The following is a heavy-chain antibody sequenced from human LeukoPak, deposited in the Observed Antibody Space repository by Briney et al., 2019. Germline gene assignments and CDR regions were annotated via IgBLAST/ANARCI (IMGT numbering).Heavy chain of an antibody. D-gene: IGHD3-22*01. V-gene: IGHV1-8*02. J-gene: IGHJ3*02. CDR2: MNPNSGNT. CDR1: GYTITSYG. Sequence: GASVKVSCKASGYTITSYGISWVRQAPGQGLEWMGWMNPNSGNTGYAQKFQGRVTMTRNTSISTAYMELSSLRSEDMAVYYCARSYYYDSSGYYDAFDIWGQGTMVTVSS. CDR3: ARSYYYDSSGYYDAFDI.